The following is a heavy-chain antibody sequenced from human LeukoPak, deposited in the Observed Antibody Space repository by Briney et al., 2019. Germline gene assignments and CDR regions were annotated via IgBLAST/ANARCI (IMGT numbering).Heavy chain of an antibody. D-gene: IGHD3-3*01. Sequence: GASVKVSCKASGYTFTSYGISWVRQAPGQGLEWMGWISAYNGNTNYAQKLQGRVTMTTDTSTSTAYMELRSLRSDDTAVYYCARDLPTSGFLNDFWSGYPETDYWGQGTLVTVSS. J-gene: IGHJ4*02. CDR1: GYTFTSYG. CDR2: ISAYNGNT. V-gene: IGHV1-18*01. CDR3: ARDLPTSGFLNDFWSGYPETDY.